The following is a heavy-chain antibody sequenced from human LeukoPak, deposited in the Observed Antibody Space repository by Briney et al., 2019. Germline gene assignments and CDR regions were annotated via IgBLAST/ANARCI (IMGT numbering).Heavy chain of an antibody. D-gene: IGHD1-26*01. V-gene: IGHV3-7*01. CDR3: ARDGIVGASYYYYGMDV. Sequence: GGSLRLSCAASGFTFRNYGMHWVRQAPGKGLEWVANIKQDGSEKYYVDSVKGRFTISRDNAKNSLYLQMNSLRAEDTAVYYCARDGIVGASYYYYGMDVWGQGTTVTVSS. CDR2: IKQDGSEK. CDR1: GFTFRNYG. J-gene: IGHJ6*02.